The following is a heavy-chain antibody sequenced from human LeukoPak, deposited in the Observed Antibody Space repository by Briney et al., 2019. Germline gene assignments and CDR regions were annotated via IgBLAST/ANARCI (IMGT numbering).Heavy chain of an antibody. V-gene: IGHV1-2*02. J-gene: IGHJ4*02. Sequence: ASVKVSCKASGYTVTYYYIHWVRQAPRQGLEWMGWINPTSGYTNYAPKFQGRVSVTMDTSISTAYMELTSLTPDDTAVYYCAKDRRLSAVGSFDNWGQGTLVTVSS. CDR3: AKDRRLSAVGSFDN. CDR1: GYTVTYYY. CDR2: INPTSGYT. D-gene: IGHD6-13*01.